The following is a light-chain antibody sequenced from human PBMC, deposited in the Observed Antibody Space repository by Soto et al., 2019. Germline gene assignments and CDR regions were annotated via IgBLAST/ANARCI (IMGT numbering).Light chain of an antibody. Sequence: QSALTQPASVSGSPGQSITISCTGTNNDDGSYNLVSWYQQHPGKAPKLMIYEGSKWPSGVSNRFSGSKSDNTASLTISGLQADDEAYYYCCSYACSSTCVVFGGGTKVTVL. V-gene: IGLV2-23*01. CDR2: EGS. CDR1: NNDDGSYNL. CDR3: CSYACSSTCVV. J-gene: IGLJ2*01.